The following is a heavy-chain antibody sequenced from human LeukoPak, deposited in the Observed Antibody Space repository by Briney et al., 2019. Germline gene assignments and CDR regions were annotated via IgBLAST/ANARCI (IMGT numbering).Heavy chain of an antibody. CDR1: GGPISSYY. CDR2: IYYSGST. V-gene: IGHV4-59*01. J-gene: IGHJ4*02. D-gene: IGHD2-15*01. CDR3: ARVTPVVTVVDY. Sequence: SETLSLTCTVSGGPISSYYWSWIRQPPGKGLEWIGYIYYSGSTNYNPSLKSRVTISVDTSKNQFSLKLSSVTAADTAVYYCARVTPVVTVVDYWGQGTLVTVSS.